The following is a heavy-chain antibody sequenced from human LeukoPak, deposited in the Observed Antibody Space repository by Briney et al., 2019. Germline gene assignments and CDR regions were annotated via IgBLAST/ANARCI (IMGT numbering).Heavy chain of an antibody. V-gene: IGHV4-39*07. J-gene: IGHJ6*02. CDR1: GGSISSSSYY. Sequence: SETLSLTCTVSGGSISSSSYYWGWIRQPPGKGLEWIGSIYYSGSTYYNPSLKSRVTISVDTSKNQFSLKLSSVTAADTAVYYCARDGDSSGYYYTSYYYGMDVWGQGTTVTVSS. D-gene: IGHD3-22*01. CDR3: ARDGDSSGYYYTSYYYGMDV. CDR2: IYYSGST.